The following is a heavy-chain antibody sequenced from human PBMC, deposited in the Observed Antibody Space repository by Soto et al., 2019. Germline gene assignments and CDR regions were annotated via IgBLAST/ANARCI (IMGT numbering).Heavy chain of an antibody. CDR2: ISGSGGST. D-gene: IGHD4-17*01. Sequence: EMQLLESGGGLVQPGGSLRLSCAASGFSFSSYAMSWVRQAPGKGLEWVSAISGSGGSTYDADSVRGRFTISRDNSKNTLYVQMKSLRDEDTAVYYCAKGYGDYPYYYAMDVWGQGTTVTVSS. CDR3: AKGYGDYPYYYAMDV. CDR1: GFSFSSYA. V-gene: IGHV3-23*01. J-gene: IGHJ6*02.